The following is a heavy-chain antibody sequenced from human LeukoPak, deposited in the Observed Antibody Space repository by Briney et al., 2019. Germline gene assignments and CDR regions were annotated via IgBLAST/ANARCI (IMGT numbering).Heavy chain of an antibody. J-gene: IGHJ4*02. CDR1: GDSITSDKW. CDR3: AKGGKWDVTPFDY. CDR2: IHHSKSS. Sequence: SETLSLTCAVSGDSITSDKWWTWVRQPPGKGLEWIGEIHHSKSSNYYPSLKSRVTISVDKSKNQFSLELNSVTAADTAVYYCAKGGKWDVTPFDYWGQGTLVTVSS. D-gene: IGHD1-26*01. V-gene: IGHV4-4*02.